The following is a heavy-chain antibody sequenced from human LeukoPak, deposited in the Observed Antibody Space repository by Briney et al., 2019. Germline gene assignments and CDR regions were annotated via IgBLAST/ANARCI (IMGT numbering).Heavy chain of an antibody. CDR1: GFTFSNAW. J-gene: IGHJ5*02. Sequence: GGSLRLSCAASGFTFSNAWMSWVRQAPGKGLEWVGRIKSKTDGGTTDYAAPVKGRFTISRDDSKNTLYLQMNSLKTEDTAVYYCTTDLVDGGNPFDPWGQGTLVTVSS. CDR2: IKSKTDGGTT. D-gene: IGHD4-23*01. CDR3: TTDLVDGGNPFDP. V-gene: IGHV3-15*01.